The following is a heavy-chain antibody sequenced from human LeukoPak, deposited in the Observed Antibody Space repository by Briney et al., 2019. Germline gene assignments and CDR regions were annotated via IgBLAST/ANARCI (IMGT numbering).Heavy chain of an antibody. CDR2: IYHSGST. D-gene: IGHD1-1*01. V-gene: IGHV4-30-2*01. CDR1: GGSISSGGYY. J-gene: IGHJ3*02. Sequence: SQTLSLTCTVSGGSISSGGYYWSWIRQPPGKGLEWIGYIYHSGSTYYNPSLKSRVTISVDRSKNQFSLKLSSVTAADTAVYYCARDADGTRGLERRGYAFDIWGQGTMVTVSS. CDR3: ARDADGTRGLERRGYAFDI.